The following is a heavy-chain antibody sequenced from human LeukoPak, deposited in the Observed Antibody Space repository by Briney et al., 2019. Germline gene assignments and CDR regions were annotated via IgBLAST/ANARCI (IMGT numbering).Heavy chain of an antibody. CDR2: ISGSGGST. J-gene: IGHJ6*02. CDR3: AKDPTGIVGAIPNNYGMDV. Sequence: PGGSLRLSCAASGFTFSSYAMSWVRQAPGKGLEWVSAISGSGGSTYYADSVKGRFTISRDNSKNTLYLQMNSLRAEDTAVYYCAKDPTGIVGAIPNNYGMDVWGQGTTVTVSS. V-gene: IGHV3-23*01. CDR1: GFTFSSYA. D-gene: IGHD1-26*01.